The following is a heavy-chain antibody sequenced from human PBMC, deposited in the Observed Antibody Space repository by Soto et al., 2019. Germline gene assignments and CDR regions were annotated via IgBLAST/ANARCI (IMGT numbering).Heavy chain of an antibody. D-gene: IGHD7-27*01. CDR1: GGSFSGYY. Sequence: QVQLQQWGAGLLKPSETLSLTCAVYGGSFSGYYWSWIRQPPGKGLEWIGEINHSGSTNYNPSLKSRVTLSVDTSKNQFSLKLRSVTAADTAVYYCARGWGALFDYWGQGALVTVSS. V-gene: IGHV4-34*01. CDR2: INHSGST. J-gene: IGHJ4*02. CDR3: ARGWGALFDY.